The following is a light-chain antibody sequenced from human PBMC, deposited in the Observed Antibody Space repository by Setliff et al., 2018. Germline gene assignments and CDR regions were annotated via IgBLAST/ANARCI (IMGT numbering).Light chain of an antibody. CDR2: EVT. J-gene: IGLJ2*01. Sequence: QSALAQPAAVSGSPGQSITISCAGTNSDVGGYNYVSWYQQHPNKAPKLMIYEVTKRPSGVSDRFSGSKSGNTASLTISGLQAEDEADYYCLSYTSKTTHALFAGGTKVTV. V-gene: IGLV2-14*03. CDR1: NSDVGGYNY. CDR3: LSYTSKTTHAL.